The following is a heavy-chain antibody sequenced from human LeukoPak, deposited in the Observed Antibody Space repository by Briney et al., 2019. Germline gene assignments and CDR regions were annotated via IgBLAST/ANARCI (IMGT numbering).Heavy chain of an antibody. CDR3: AHTGNELRYFDWLLSTHYFDY. Sequence: ESGPTLVNPTQTLTLTCTFSGFSLSTSGVGVGWIRQPPGKALEWLALIYWNDDKRYSPSLKSRLTITKDTSKNLVVLTMTNMDPVDTATYYCAHTGNELRYFDWLLSTHYFDYWGQGTLVTVSS. CDR2: IYWNDDK. V-gene: IGHV2-5*01. J-gene: IGHJ4*02. CDR1: GFSLSTSGVG. D-gene: IGHD3-9*01.